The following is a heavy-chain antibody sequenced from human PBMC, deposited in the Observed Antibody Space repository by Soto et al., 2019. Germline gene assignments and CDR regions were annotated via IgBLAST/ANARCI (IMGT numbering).Heavy chain of an antibody. CDR2: IYTSGST. D-gene: IGHD6-19*01. J-gene: IGHJ5*02. Sequence: QVQLQESGPGLVKPSETLSLTCTVSGGSISSYYWSWIRQPAGKGLEWIGRIYTSGSTSYNPSLKRRVTVSVDTSKIQCSLKLSSVTAADTAVYYCARARYSSGWSNWFDPWVQGTLVTVSS. V-gene: IGHV4-4*07. CDR1: GGSISSYY. CDR3: ARARYSSGWSNWFDP.